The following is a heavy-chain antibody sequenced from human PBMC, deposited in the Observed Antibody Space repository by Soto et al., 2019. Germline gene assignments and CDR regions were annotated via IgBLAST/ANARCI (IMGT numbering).Heavy chain of an antibody. D-gene: IGHD4-17*01. CDR1: GDSVSSNSVA. CDR2: TYYRSKWSN. J-gene: IGHJ4*02. CDR3: ARDSPGYGDYVLFDY. V-gene: IGHV6-1*01. Sequence: SQTLSLTCAISGDSVSSNSVAWNWIRQSPSRGLEWLGRTYYRSKWSNDYAVSVKSRITISPDTSKNQFSLQLDSVTPEDTAVYYCARDSPGYGDYVLFDYWGQGTLVPVSS.